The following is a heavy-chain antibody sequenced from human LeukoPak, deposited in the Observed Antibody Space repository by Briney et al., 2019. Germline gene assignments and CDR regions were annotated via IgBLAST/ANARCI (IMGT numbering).Heavy chain of an antibody. J-gene: IGHJ4*02. D-gene: IGHD6-13*01. CDR2: TAGADDVI. CDR1: GLTFSVSR. Sequence: GGSLRLSCAVSGLTFSVSRMLWVRQAPEKRLEWVAVTAGADDVIQYADSVKGRFTISRDNAKNSLHLQMNSLRDEDTAVYYCARVGPLGAAGSASDYWGQGTLVTVSS. V-gene: IGHV3-48*02. CDR3: ARVGPLGAAGSASDY.